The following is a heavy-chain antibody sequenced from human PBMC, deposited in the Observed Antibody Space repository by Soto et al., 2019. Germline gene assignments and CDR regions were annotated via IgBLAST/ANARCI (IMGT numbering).Heavy chain of an antibody. V-gene: IGHV4-59*08. CDR2: IYYSGST. Sequence: SETLSLTCTDSGGSISSYYWIWIRQPPGKGQEWIGYIYYSGSTNYNPSIKSRVTISVDTSKNQISLKTNSVTSADTAVYYCARHANYYGSGSYYRYYYYYMDVWGKGTTGT. CDR1: GGSISSYY. D-gene: IGHD3-10*01. CDR3: ARHANYYGSGSYYRYYYYYMDV. J-gene: IGHJ6*03.